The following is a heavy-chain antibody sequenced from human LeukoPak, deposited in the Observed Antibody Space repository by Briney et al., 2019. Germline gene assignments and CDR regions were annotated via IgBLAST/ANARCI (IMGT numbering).Heavy chain of an antibody. Sequence: SETLSLTCAVSGYSLSSGYYWGWIRPPPGKGLEWIGSIYHSGSTYYNPSLKSRVTISVDTSKNQFSLKLSSVTAADTAVYYCARGPPRAAAGTKENFDYWGQGTLVTVSS. J-gene: IGHJ4*02. CDR1: GYSLSSGYY. CDR2: IYHSGST. V-gene: IGHV4-38-2*01. D-gene: IGHD6-13*01. CDR3: ARGPPRAAAGTKENFDY.